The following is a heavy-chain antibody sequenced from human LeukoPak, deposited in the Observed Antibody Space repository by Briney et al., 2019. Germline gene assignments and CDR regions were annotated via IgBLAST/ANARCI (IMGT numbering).Heavy chain of an antibody. V-gene: IGHV1-2*02. CDR3: ATAMVRGVSAPDY. D-gene: IGHD3-10*01. CDR2: INPNSGGT. Sequence: SVKVSCKASGYTFIGYYMHWVRQAPGQGLEWMGWINPNSGGTNYAQKFQGRVTMTRDTSISTAYMELSRLRSDDTAVYYCATAMVRGVSAPDYWGQGTLVTVSS. CDR1: GYTFIGYY. J-gene: IGHJ4*02.